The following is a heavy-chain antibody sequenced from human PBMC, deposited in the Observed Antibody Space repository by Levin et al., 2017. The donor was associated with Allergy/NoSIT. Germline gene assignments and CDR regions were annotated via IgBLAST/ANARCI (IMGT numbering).Heavy chain of an antibody. J-gene: IGHJ4*02. CDR3: AKDVTIVVVPAPADY. D-gene: IGHD2-2*01. Sequence: GGSLRLSCAASGFTFSSYAMSWVRQAPGKGLEWVSAISGSGGSTYYADSVKGRFTISRDNSKNTLYLQMNSLRAEDTAVYYCAKDVTIVVVPAPADYWGQGTLVTVSS. CDR2: ISGSGGST. V-gene: IGHV3-23*01. CDR1: GFTFSSYA.